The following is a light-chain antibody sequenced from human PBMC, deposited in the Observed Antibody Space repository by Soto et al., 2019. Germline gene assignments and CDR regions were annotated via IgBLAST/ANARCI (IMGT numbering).Light chain of an antibody. CDR1: SSNIGTNT. CDR2: SND. CDR3: EAWDDSLYGAV. J-gene: IGLJ2*01. V-gene: IGLV1-44*01. Sequence: QAVVTQPPAASGTPGQRVTISCSGSSSNIGTNTVNWYLQLPGTAPKLLIYSNDLRPSGVPDRFSGSKSGTSASLAISGLQSEDEADYYCEAWDDSLYGAVFGGGTKLTVL.